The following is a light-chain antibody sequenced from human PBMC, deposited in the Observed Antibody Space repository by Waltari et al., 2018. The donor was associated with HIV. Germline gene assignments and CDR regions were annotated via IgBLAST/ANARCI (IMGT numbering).Light chain of an antibody. V-gene: IGLV7-46*01. J-gene: IGLJ2*01. CDR3: LLSYDGDVV. CDR2: DSN. Sequence: QPVVTQEPSLTVSTGGTVILTCAASAGVVKLGHCPYWFQQRPSQAHKTLIFDSNNRYSWTPARFTGSFLGGKAALTLTCAQPEDDADYYCLLSYDGDVVFGGGTKLTVL. CDR1: AGVVKLGHC.